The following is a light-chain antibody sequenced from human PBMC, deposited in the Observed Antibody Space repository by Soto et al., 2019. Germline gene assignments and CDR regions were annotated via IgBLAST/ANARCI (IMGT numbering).Light chain of an antibody. CDR3: QHYNNWPPWT. V-gene: IGKV3-15*01. CDR1: QSVSSN. CDR2: GAS. Sequence: EIVMTQSPATLSVSPGESATLSCRASQSVSSNLAWYQQKPGQAPRLLIYGASTRATGIPARFSGSGSGTEFTLTISSLQSEDLAVYFCQHYNNWPPWTFGQGTKVEIK. J-gene: IGKJ1*01.